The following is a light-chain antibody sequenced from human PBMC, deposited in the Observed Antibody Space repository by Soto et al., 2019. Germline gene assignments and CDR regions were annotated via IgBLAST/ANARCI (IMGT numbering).Light chain of an antibody. CDR3: MSFVESTSTHWV. Sequence: QSALTQPASVSGSPGQSTTISCTGTSSDVGHPYNYVSWYQQYPGKAPKLLIFKVNNRPSGISGRFSGSKSGNTASLTISGLQAEYEGDYYCMSFVESTSTHWVLGGGTKLTVL. CDR1: SSDVGHPYNY. CDR2: KVN. V-gene: IGLV2-14*01. J-gene: IGLJ3*02.